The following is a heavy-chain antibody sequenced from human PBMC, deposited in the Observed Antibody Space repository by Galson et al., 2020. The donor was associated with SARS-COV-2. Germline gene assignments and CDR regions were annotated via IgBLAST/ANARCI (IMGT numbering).Heavy chain of an antibody. CDR1: GFSFSHHA. CDR2: LSYDGSIK. CDR3: ARPTEGEYAFLIEN. Sequence: GGSLRLSCVGSGFSFSHHAMHWVRQTPAKGLQWVAALSYDGSIKDYTDSVRGRFTISKDNSNNILYLQVNNLRPEDTGVYYCARPTEGEYAFLIENWGQGTLVTVSS. V-gene: IGHV3-30-3*01. J-gene: IGHJ4*02. D-gene: IGHD1-26*01.